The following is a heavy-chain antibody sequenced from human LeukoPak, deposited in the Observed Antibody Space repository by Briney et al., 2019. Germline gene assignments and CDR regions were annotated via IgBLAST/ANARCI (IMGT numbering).Heavy chain of an antibody. Sequence: GGSLRLSCAASGFTYSSYSMNWVRQAPGKGLEWVSYSSSSSSTIYYADSVKGRFTISRDNAKNSLYLQMNSLRAEDTAVYYCARADARDGYNLGHLDYWGQGTLVTVSS. J-gene: IGHJ4*02. V-gene: IGHV3-48*04. CDR1: GFTYSSYS. D-gene: IGHD5-24*01. CDR2: SSSSSSTI. CDR3: ARADARDGYNLGHLDY.